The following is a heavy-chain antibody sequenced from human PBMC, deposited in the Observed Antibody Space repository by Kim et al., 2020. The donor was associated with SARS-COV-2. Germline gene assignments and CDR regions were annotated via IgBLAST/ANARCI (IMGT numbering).Heavy chain of an antibody. D-gene: IGHD3-9*01. CDR3: ATNYDILTGYHNAFDI. V-gene: IGHV1-24*01. CDR2: FDPEDGET. Sequence: ASVKVSCKVSGYTLTELSMHWVRQAPGKGLEWMGGFDPEDGETIYAQKFQGRVTMTEDTSTDTAYMELSSLRSEDTAVYYCATNYDILTGYHNAFDIWGQGTMVTVSS. CDR1: GYTLTELS. J-gene: IGHJ3*02.